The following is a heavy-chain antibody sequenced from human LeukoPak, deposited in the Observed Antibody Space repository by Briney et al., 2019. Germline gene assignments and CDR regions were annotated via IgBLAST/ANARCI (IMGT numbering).Heavy chain of an antibody. CDR3: TSDAYGSGRPNDY. Sequence: GGSLRLSCAASGFTFSGSAMHWVRQASGKGLEWVGCIRSKANSYATAYAASVKGRFTISRDDSKNTAYLQMNSLKTEDTAVYYCTSDAYGSGRPNDYWGQGTLVTVSS. J-gene: IGHJ4*02. D-gene: IGHD3-10*01. CDR1: GFTFSGSA. CDR2: IRSKANSYAT. V-gene: IGHV3-73*01.